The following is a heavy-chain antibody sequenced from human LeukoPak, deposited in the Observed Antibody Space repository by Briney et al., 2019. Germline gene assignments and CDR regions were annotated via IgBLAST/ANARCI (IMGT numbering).Heavy chain of an antibody. CDR2: IIPIFGTA. D-gene: IGHD4-17*01. J-gene: IGHJ5*02. V-gene: IGHV1-69*13. CDR3: ARVTVTTFWFDP. Sequence: SVKVSCKASGGTFSSYAISWVRQAPGQGLEWMGGIIPIFGTANYAQKFQGRVTITADESTSTAYMELSSLRSEDTAVYYCARVTVTTFWFDPWGQGTLVTVSS. CDR1: GGTFSSYA.